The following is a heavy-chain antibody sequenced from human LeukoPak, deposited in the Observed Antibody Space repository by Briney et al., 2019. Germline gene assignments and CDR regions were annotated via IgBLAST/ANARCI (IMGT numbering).Heavy chain of an antibody. J-gene: IGHJ4*02. CDR2: IYHSGST. Sequence: SETLSLTCAVSGYFLSSGYYWGRIRQPPGKGLEWIGTIYHSGSTYYNPSLKSRVTMSVDTSKNHFSLKLSSVTAADTAVYYCARLSGYWGQGTLVTVSS. V-gene: IGHV4-38-2*01. CDR1: GYFLSSGYY. CDR3: ARLSGY.